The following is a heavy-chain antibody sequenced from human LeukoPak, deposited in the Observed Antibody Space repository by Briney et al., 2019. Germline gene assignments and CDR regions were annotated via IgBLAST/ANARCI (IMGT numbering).Heavy chain of an antibody. J-gene: IGHJ4*02. Sequence: SETLSLTCTVSGGSISSSSYYWGWIRQPPGEGLEWIVSIYYSGSTYYNPSLKSRVTISVDTSKNQFSLKLSSVTAADTAVYYCARESRGIVVVITDYYFDYWGQGTLITVSS. CDR1: GGSISSSSYY. CDR3: ARESRGIVVVITDYYFDY. CDR2: IYYSGST. D-gene: IGHD3-22*01. V-gene: IGHV4-39*07.